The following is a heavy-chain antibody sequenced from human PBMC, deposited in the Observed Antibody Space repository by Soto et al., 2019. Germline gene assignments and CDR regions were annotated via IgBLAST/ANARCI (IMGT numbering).Heavy chain of an antibody. V-gene: IGHV4-39*01. J-gene: IGHJ4*02. D-gene: IGHD1-7*01. CDR3: ASTRTYKWNLGFAY. CDR2: IYYSGST. CDR1: GGSISSSSYY. Sequence: SETLSLTCTVSGGSISSSSYYWGWIRQPPGKGLEWIGSIYYSGSTYYNPSLKSRVTISVDTSKNQFSLKLSSVTAADTAVYYCASTRTYKWNLGFAYWGQGTLVTVSS.